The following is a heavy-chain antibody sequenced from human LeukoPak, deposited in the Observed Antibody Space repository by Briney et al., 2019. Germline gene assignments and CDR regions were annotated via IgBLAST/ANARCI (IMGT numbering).Heavy chain of an antibody. J-gene: IGHJ5*02. D-gene: IGHD3-22*01. CDR2: IYYSGST. CDR3: ARLDSSGYLNWFDP. Sequence: PSETLSLTCTVSGGSISSGGYYWSWIRQHPGKGLEWIGYIYYSGSTYYNPSLKSRVTISVDTSKNQFSLKLSSVTAADTAVYYCARLDSSGYLNWFDPWGQGTLVTVSS. V-gene: IGHV4-31*03. CDR1: GGSISSGGYY.